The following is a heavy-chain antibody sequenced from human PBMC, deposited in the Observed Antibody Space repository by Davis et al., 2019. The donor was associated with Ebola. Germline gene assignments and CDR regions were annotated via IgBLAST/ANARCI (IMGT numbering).Heavy chain of an antibody. CDR1: GGSISSYY. D-gene: IGHD2/OR15-2a*01. J-gene: IGHJ5*02. Sequence: MPSETLSLPCSVSGGSISSYYWSWIRQPPGKGLEWIGDVYDSETTNYNPSLNSRVTMSVDTTNHQFFLKLSSVTAADRAVYYCARGIRDGAGDWFDPWGQGTLVTVSS. CDR3: ARGIRDGAGDWFDP. CDR2: VYDSETT. V-gene: IGHV4-59*01.